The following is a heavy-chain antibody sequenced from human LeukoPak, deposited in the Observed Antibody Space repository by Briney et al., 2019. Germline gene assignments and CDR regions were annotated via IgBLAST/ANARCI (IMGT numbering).Heavy chain of an antibody. J-gene: IGHJ6*02. CDR1: GYTFTGYY. D-gene: IGHD3-9*01. CDR3: ARWHYDILTGSHYGLDV. V-gene: IGHV1-2*02. CDR2: INPNSGGT. Sequence: EASVKVSCKASGYTFTGYYIQWVRQAPGQGLEWMGWINPNSGGTYYAQKFQGGVTVTRDTSISTAYMELSRLRSDDTAVYYCARWHYDILTGSHYGLDVWGQGTTVTVSS.